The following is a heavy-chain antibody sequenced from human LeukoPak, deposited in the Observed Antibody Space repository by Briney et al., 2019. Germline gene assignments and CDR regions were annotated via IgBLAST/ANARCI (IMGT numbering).Heavy chain of an antibody. J-gene: IGHJ6*02. Sequence: PGGSLRPSCAASGFTVSRNYMSWVRQAPGKGLKWVSVIYSGGSTYYADSVKGRFTISRDNSRNTLYLQMNSLRAEDTAVYYCARVSGAFGEFYGMDVWGQGTTVTVSS. CDR3: ARVSGAFGEFYGMDV. V-gene: IGHV3-53*01. CDR2: IYSGGST. CDR1: GFTVSRNY. D-gene: IGHD3-10*01.